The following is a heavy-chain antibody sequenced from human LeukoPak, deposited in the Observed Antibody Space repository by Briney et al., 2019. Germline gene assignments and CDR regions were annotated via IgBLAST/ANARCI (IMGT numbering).Heavy chain of an antibody. Sequence: GGSLRLSCAASGFTFSNYAMHWVRQAPGKGLEWVSGISWNSGSIGYADSVKGRFTISRDNAKNSLYLQMNSLRAEDTALYYCAKDIWRGDGYNYRHLDYWGQGTLVTVSS. CDR3: AKDIWRGDGYNYRHLDY. J-gene: IGHJ4*02. CDR1: GFTFSNYA. D-gene: IGHD5-24*01. CDR2: ISWNSGSI. V-gene: IGHV3-9*01.